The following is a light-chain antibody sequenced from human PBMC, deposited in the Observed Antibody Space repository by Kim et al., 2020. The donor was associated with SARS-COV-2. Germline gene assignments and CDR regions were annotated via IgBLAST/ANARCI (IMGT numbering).Light chain of an antibody. J-gene: IGKJ4*01. CDR1: QSVSSN. V-gene: IGKV3-15*01. CDR2: GAS. CDR3: QQYNNWPSLT. Sequence: EIVMTQSPATLSVSPGERATLSCRASQSVSSNLAWYQQKPGQAPRLLIYGASTRATGIPARFGGSGSGTEFTLTISSLQSEDFAVYYCQQYNNWPSLTFGGGTKVDIK.